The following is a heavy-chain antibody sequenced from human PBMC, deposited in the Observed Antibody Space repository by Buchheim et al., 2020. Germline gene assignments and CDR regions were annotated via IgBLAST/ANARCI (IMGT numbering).Heavy chain of an antibody. J-gene: IGHJ4*02. CDR1: GFTFSSYA. CDR2: ISGSGITT. D-gene: IGHD1-1*01. Sequence: EVQLLESGGGLVQPGGSLRLSCAASGFTFSSYAMSWVRQAPGKGLEWVSTISGSGITTYYADSVKGRFTISRDNSKNTLHLQVNSLRAEDTAVYYCSKGGTSEGSLDHGYWGQGTL. CDR3: SKGGTSEGSLDHGY. V-gene: IGHV3-23*01.